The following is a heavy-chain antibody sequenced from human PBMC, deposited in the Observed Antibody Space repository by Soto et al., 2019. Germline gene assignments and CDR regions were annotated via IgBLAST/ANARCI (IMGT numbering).Heavy chain of an antibody. CDR1: GYAFTSYW. CDR3: ARGYCTTTICDPWFDP. J-gene: IGHJ5*02. D-gene: IGHD2-2*01. CDR2: IYPGDSDT. V-gene: IGHV5-51*01. Sequence: SLKISCTGSGYAFTSYWIAWVRQMPGKGLEWMGIIYPGDSDTRYSPSFQGQVTISADKSITTAYLQWSSLKASDTAMYYCARGYCTTTICDPWFDPWGQGTLVT.